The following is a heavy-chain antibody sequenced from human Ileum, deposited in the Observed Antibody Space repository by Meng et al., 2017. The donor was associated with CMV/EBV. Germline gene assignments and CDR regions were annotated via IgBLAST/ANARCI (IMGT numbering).Heavy chain of an antibody. CDR3: TRLGEMARVEEAFDL. CDR2: IRSKSNKYEI. V-gene: IGHV3-73*01. J-gene: IGHJ3*01. D-gene: IGHD5-24*01. CDR1: GFTFSASG. Sequence: GESLKISCAASGFTFSASGIHWVRQASEKGLEWVGRIRSKSNKYEIAYAASVKGRFTISRDDSKNMAYLQMNSLKTDDTAVYYCTRLGEMARVEEAFDLWGQGTMVTVSS.